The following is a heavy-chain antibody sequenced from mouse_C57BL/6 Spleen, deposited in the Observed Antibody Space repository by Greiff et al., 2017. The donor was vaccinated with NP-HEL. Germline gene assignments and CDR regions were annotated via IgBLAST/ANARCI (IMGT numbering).Heavy chain of an antibody. V-gene: IGHV1-50*01. CDR1: GYTFTSYW. D-gene: IGHD1-1*01. CDR3: ATFITTVVATPFDY. CDR2: IDPSDSYT. J-gene: IGHJ2*01. Sequence: QVQLQQPGAELVKPGASVKLSCKASGYTFTSYWMQWVKQRPGQGLEWIGEIDPSDSYTNYNQKFKGKATLTVDTSSSTAYMQLSSLTSEDSAVYYCATFITTVVATPFDYWGQGTTLTVSS.